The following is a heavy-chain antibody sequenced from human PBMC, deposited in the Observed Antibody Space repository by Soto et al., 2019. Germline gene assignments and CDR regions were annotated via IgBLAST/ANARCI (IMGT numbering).Heavy chain of an antibody. Sequence: ASVKVSCKASGYTFISNGISWVRQAPGQGLEWMGWISAYNGNTNYAQKLQGRVTMTTDTSTSTAYMELRSLRFDDTAVYYCARLRYYYDSSGYPSDYWGQGTLVTVYS. J-gene: IGHJ4*02. D-gene: IGHD3-22*01. CDR3: ARLRYYYDSSGYPSDY. CDR1: GYTFISNG. V-gene: IGHV1-18*01. CDR2: ISAYNGNT.